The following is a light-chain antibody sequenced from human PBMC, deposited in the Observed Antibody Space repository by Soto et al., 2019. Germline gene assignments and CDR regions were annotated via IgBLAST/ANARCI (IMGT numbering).Light chain of an antibody. CDR3: SSYTSSSTLVV. J-gene: IGLJ2*01. V-gene: IGLV2-14*03. Sequence: QSVLTQPASVSGSPGQSITISCTRTSSDVGGYSYVSWYQQHPGKAPKLMIYYVSNRPSGVSNRFSGSKSGNTASLTISGLQAEDEADYYCSSYTSSSTLVVFGGGTKLTVL. CDR2: YVS. CDR1: SSDVGGYSY.